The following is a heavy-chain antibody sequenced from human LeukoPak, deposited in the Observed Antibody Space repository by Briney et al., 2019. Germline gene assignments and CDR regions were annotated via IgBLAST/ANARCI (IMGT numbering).Heavy chain of an antibody. CDR3: ARDGDIVVVPAATNFDY. Sequence: GRSLRLSCAASGFTFSSSGMHWVRQAPGKGLEWVAVISYDGSNKYYAGSVKGRFTISRDNSKNTLYLQMNSLRAEDTAVYYCARDGDIVVVPAATNFDYWGQGTLVTVSS. D-gene: IGHD2-2*01. J-gene: IGHJ4*02. CDR1: GFTFSSSG. CDR2: ISYDGSNK. V-gene: IGHV3-30*03.